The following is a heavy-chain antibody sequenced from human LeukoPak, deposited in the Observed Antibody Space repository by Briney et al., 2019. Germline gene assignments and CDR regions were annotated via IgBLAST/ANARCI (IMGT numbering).Heavy chain of an antibody. CDR3: ARNGDREQPYYFDY. D-gene: IGHD1-26*01. V-gene: IGHV1-69*04. Sequence: GASLNVSCTASGGTFSSYAISWVRQAPGQGLEWMGRIIPILGIANYAQKFQGRVTITADKSTSTAYMELSSLRSEDTAVYYCARNGDREQPYYFDYWGQGTLVTVSS. J-gene: IGHJ4*02. CDR1: GGTFSSYA. CDR2: IIPILGIA.